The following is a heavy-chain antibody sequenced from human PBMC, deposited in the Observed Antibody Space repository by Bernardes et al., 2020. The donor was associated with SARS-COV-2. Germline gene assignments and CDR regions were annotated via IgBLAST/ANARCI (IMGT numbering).Heavy chain of an antibody. CDR3: AEVAYANGMDV. Sequence: SETLSLTFAVYGGSFSGYYWSWIRQPPGNVLEWIGEINHSGRTNYNPSLNSRFTISVDTSKNQFSLKLSSVTAADTAVYYCAEVAYANGMDVWGQGTTVTVSS. CDR2: INHSGRT. V-gene: IGHV4-34*01. J-gene: IGHJ6*02. CDR1: GGSFSGYY. D-gene: IGHD2-15*01.